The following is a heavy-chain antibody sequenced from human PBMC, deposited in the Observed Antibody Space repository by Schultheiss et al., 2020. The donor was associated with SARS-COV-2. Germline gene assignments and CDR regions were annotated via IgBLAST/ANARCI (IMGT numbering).Heavy chain of an antibody. J-gene: IGHJ4*02. D-gene: IGHD6-6*01. Sequence: SETLSLTCAVSGYSISSGYYWGWIRQPPGKGLEWIGSIYHSGSTYYNPSLKSRVTISVDTSKNQFSLKLSSVTAADTAVYYCARDRTRKVSSPLDYWGQGTLVTVSS. CDR3: ARDRTRKVSSPLDY. V-gene: IGHV4-38-2*02. CDR1: GYSISSGYY. CDR2: IYHSGST.